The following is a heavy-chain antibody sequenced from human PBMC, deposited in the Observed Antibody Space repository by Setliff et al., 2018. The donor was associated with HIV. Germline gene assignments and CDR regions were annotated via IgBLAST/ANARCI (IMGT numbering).Heavy chain of an antibody. J-gene: IGHJ6*02. CDR3: ARSGWPYYYYYYAMDV. D-gene: IGHD6-19*01. Sequence: ASVKVSCKTSGYSFTSYTMHWLRQAPGQRPEWMGWINVVTVNTEYSLKLQGRVTITRNTSLTTAYMELSSLRSDDTAVYYCARSGWPYYYYYYAMDVWGQGTTVTVSS. CDR2: INVVTVNT. CDR1: GYSFTSYT. V-gene: IGHV1-3*01.